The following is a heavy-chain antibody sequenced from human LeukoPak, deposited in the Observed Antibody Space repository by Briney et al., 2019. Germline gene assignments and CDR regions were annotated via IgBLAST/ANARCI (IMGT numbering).Heavy chain of an antibody. J-gene: IGHJ6*03. CDR3: TTSPRRIAAAGGKSRNYYYYMDV. CDR1: GGSFSGYY. D-gene: IGHD6-13*01. V-gene: IGHV4-34*01. Sequence: SETLSLTCAVYGGSFSGYYWSWIRQPPGKGLEWIGEINHSGSTNYNPSLKSRVTISVDTSKNQFSLKLSSVTAADTAVYHCTTSPRRIAAAGGKSRNYYYYMDVWGKGTTVTVSS. CDR2: INHSGST.